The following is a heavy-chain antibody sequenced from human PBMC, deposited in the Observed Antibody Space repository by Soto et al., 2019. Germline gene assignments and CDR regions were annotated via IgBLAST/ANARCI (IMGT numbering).Heavy chain of an antibody. CDR2: MNPNSGNT. Sequence: QVQLVQSGAEVKKPGASVKVSCKASGYTFTSYDINWVRQATGQGLEWMGWMNPNSGNTGYAQKFQGRVTMTRNTSISTAYMELSSLRSEDTAVYYCARGPPKQWLVRHNWFDPWGQGTLVTVSS. V-gene: IGHV1-8*01. J-gene: IGHJ5*02. D-gene: IGHD6-19*01. CDR3: ARGPPKQWLVRHNWFDP. CDR1: GYTFTSYD.